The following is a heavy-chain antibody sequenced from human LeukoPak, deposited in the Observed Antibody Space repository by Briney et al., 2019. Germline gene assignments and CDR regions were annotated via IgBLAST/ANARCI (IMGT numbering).Heavy chain of an antibody. J-gene: IGHJ4*02. CDR2: IYYSGST. D-gene: IGHD5-12*01. CDR3: ARHPVGWLRLYDY. CDR1: GVSISSSSYY. Sequence: SETLSLTCTVSGVSISSSSYYWGWIRQPPGKGLDWIGSIYYSGSTYYNPSLRRRVTISVDTSKNQFSLTLRSVTAADTAVYYCARHPVGWLRLYDYWGQGTLVTVSS. V-gene: IGHV4-39*01.